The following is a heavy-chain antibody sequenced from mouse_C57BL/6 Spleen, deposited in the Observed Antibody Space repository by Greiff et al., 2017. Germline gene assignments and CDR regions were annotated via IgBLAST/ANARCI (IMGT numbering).Heavy chain of an antibody. D-gene: IGHD1-1*01. Sequence: QVQLQQSGPELVKPGASVKISCKASGYTFTSYWMHWVKQRPGQGLEWIGMIHPNSGSTNYNEKFKSKATLTVDKSSSTAYMQLSSLTSEDSAVYYCAALPLYYGSSYDWYFDVWGTGTTVTVSS. J-gene: IGHJ1*03. V-gene: IGHV1-64*01. CDR1: GYTFTSYW. CDR2: IHPNSGST. CDR3: AALPLYYGSSYDWYFDV.